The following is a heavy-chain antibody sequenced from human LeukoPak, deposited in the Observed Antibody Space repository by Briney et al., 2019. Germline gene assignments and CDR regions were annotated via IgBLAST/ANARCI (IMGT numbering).Heavy chain of an antibody. CDR2: IIPILSIA. D-gene: IGHD3-22*01. V-gene: IGHV1-69*02. CDR3: ASFYYDSSGYLDY. J-gene: IGHJ4*02. Sequence: SVKVSCKASGGTFSSYTISWVRQAPGQGLEWMGRIIPILSIANYAQKFQGRVTITADKSTSTAYMELSSLRSEDTAVYYCASFYYDSSGYLDYWGQGTLVTVSS. CDR1: GGTFSSYT.